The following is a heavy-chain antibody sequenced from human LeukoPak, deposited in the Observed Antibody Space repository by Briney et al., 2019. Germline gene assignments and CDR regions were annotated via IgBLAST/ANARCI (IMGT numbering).Heavy chain of an antibody. D-gene: IGHD6-13*01. CDR2: ISRNSNYV. V-gene: IGHV3-21*01. CDR1: GFSFSGYS. J-gene: IGHJ4*02. CDR3: ARAYSSSWYDLYYFDY. Sequence: GGSLRLSWAAAGFSFSGYSMNWVRQAAGKGLEWDSSISRNSNYVYYADSVKGRFTISRDNAKTSLFLQMNSLRAEDTAVYYCARAYSSSWYDLYYFDYWGQGTLVTVSS.